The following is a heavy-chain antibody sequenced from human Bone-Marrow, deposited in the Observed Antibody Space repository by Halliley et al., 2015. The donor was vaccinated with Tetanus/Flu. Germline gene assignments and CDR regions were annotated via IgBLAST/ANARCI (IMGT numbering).Heavy chain of an antibody. D-gene: IGHD5-18*01. Sequence: IYPSGSTPYNPSLKSRVTISVDTSKNHFSLKLSSVTAADTAVYYCAREMVDMGMVEFYGTDVWGQGTKVTVSS. J-gene: IGHJ6*02. CDR3: AREMVDMGMVEFYGTDV. CDR2: IYPSGST. V-gene: IGHV4-31*02.